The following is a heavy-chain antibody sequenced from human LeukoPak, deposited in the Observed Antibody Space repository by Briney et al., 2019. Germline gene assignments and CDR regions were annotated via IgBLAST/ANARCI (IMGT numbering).Heavy chain of an antibody. CDR1: GGSISSYY. J-gene: IGHJ4*02. CDR3: AGLHPRNTVDF. V-gene: IGHV4-59*08. Sequence: SETLSLTCTVSGGSISSYYWSWIRQPPGKGLEWIAYISDVGSINYNPSLKRRVTMSLDTSKNQFSLKLSSVTAADTAVYYCAGLHPRNTVDFWGQGTLVTVSS. D-gene: IGHD2/OR15-2a*01. CDR2: ISDVGSI.